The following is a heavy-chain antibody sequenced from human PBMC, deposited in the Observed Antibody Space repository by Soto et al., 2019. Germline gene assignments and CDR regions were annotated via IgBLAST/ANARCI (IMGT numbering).Heavy chain of an antibody. J-gene: IGHJ6*02. D-gene: IGHD3-22*01. CDR3: ARDRRIGEGQTVVVISYYYGMDV. CDR1: GFTFSSYA. Sequence: GGSLRLSCAASGFTFSSYAMHWVRQAPGKGLEWVAVISYDGSNKYYADSVKGRFTISRDNSKNTLYLQMNSLRAEDTAVYYCARDRRIGEGQTVVVISYYYGMDVWGQGTTVTVSS. V-gene: IGHV3-30-3*01. CDR2: ISYDGSNK.